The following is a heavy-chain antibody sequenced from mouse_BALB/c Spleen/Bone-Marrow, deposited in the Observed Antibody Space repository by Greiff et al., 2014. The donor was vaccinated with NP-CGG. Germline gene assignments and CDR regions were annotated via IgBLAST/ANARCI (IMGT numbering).Heavy chain of an antibody. V-gene: IGHV7-3*02. Sequence: EVMLVESGGGLVQPGGSLRLSCATSGFTFTDYYTSWVRQPPGKALEWLGFIRNKANGYTTEYSASVKGRFTISRDNSQSILYLQMNTLRAEDSATYYCARDRGGLLHDYWGQGTTLAVSS. CDR2: IRNKANGYTT. J-gene: IGHJ2*01. D-gene: IGHD1-1*01. CDR1: GFTFTDYY. CDR3: ARDRGGLLHDY.